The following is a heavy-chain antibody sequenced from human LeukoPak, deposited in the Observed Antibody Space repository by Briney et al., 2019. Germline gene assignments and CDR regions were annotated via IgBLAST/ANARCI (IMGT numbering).Heavy chain of an antibody. J-gene: IGHJ3*02. CDR3: ATASRLSYDTFDI. CDR1: GGTFSSYA. D-gene: IGHD2/OR15-2a*01. V-gene: IGHV1-69*06. CDR2: IIPIFGTA. Sequence: GASVEVSCKASGGTFSSYAISWVRQAPGQGLEWMGGIIPIFGTANYAQKFQGRVTITADKSTSTAYMELSSLRSEDTAVYYCATASRLSYDTFDIWGQGTVVTVSS.